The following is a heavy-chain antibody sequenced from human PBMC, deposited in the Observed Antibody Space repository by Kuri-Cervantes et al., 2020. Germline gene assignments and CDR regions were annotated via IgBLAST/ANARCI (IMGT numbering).Heavy chain of an antibody. Sequence: GGSLRLSCAASGFTVSSNYMSWVRQAPGKGLEWVSSISSSSSYIYYAYSVKGRFTISRDNAKNSLYLQMNSLRAEDTAVYYCAKAGSRITIFGLVPRPNWYFDLWGRGTLVTVSS. V-gene: IGHV3-21*01. CDR3: AKAGSRITIFGLVPRPNWYFDL. CDR2: ISSSSSYI. D-gene: IGHD3-3*01. CDR1: GFTVSSNY. J-gene: IGHJ2*01.